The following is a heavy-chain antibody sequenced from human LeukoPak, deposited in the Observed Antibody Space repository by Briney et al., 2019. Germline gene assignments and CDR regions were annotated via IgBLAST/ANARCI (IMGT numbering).Heavy chain of an antibody. V-gene: IGHV3-23*01. CDR1: DFSFITYA. Sequence: PGGSLRLSCAASDFSFITYAMSWVRQAPGKGLEWVSTISGGGDATYYADSVKGRFTISRDNSKNTLYLQMNSLRVEDTAVYYCARDSAAIRYYYYYMDVWGKGTTVTVSS. CDR2: ISGGGDAT. J-gene: IGHJ6*03. CDR3: ARDSAAIRYYYYYMDV. D-gene: IGHD2-2*02.